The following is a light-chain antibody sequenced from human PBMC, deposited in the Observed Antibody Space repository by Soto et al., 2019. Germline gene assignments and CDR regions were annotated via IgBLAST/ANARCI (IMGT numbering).Light chain of an antibody. CDR3: QQNNNWPLT. CDR2: GAS. CDR1: QSVSRN. J-gene: IGKJ1*01. V-gene: IGKV3-15*01. Sequence: EIVMTQSPATLSVSPGERATLSCRASQSVSRNLAWYQQKPGQAPRLLIYGASTRATGIPARFSGSGSGTEFTITIISLQSVDFEDYYYQQNNNWPLTFGQGTKVEIK.